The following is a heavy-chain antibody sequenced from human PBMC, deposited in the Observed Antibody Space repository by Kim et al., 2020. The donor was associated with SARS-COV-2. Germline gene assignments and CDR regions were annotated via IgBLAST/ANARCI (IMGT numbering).Heavy chain of an antibody. Sequence: APVKGRFTISRDDSKNTLYLQMNSLKTEDTAVYYCTTDRGLWLQDWGFDYWGQGTLVTVSS. CDR3: TTDRGLWLQDWGFDY. V-gene: IGHV3-15*01. J-gene: IGHJ4*02. D-gene: IGHD5-18*01.